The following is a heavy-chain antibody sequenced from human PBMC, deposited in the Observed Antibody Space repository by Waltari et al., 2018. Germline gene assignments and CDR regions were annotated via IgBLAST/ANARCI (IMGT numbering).Heavy chain of an antibody. Sequence: QLQLVQSGPEVKKPGTSVKVSCKASGFTFTSSAVQWVRQARGQRLEWIGWIVVGSGNTNYAQKFQERVTITRDMSTSTAYMELSSLRSEDTAVYYCAADPLLYYYDSSGYDYWGQGTLVTVSS. CDR3: AADPLLYYYDSSGYDY. J-gene: IGHJ4*02. D-gene: IGHD3-22*01. CDR1: GFTFTSSA. V-gene: IGHV1-58*01. CDR2: IVVGSGNT.